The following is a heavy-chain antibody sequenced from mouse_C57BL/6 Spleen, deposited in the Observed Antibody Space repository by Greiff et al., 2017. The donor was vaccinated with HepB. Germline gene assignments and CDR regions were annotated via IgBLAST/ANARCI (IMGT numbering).Heavy chain of an antibody. D-gene: IGHD2-1*01. CDR3: ARDGNWAGYFDY. J-gene: IGHJ2*01. CDR2: IYPRSGNT. V-gene: IGHV1-81*01. Sequence: VKLVESGAELARPGASVKLSCKASGYTFTSYGISWVKQRTGQGLEWIGEIYPRSGNTYYNEKFKGKATLTADKSSSTAYMELRSLTSEDSAVYFCARDGNWAGYFDYWGQGTTLTVSS. CDR1: GYTFTSYG.